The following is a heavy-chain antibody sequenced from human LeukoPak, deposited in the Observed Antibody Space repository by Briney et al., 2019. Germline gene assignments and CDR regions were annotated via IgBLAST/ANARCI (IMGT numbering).Heavy chain of an antibody. CDR1: GYSFTSYW. CDR3: ARQQAGYYDSSGQNDAFDI. Sequence: GESLKISCKGSGYSFTSYWIGWVRQMPGKGLEWMGIIYPGDSDTRYSPSFQGQVTISADKSISTAYLQWSSLKASDTAMYYCARQQAGYYDSSGQNDAFDIWGQGTMVTVSS. D-gene: IGHD3-22*01. V-gene: IGHV5-51*01. CDR2: IYPGDSDT. J-gene: IGHJ3*02.